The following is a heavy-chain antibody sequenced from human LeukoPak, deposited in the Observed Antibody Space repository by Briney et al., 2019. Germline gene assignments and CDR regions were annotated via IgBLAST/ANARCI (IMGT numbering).Heavy chain of an antibody. V-gene: IGHV6-1*01. D-gene: IGHD2-15*01. CDR2: TYYRSKWYN. CDR3: ARERYCSGGSCYSGVIDY. CDR1: GDSVSSNSAA. J-gene: IGHJ4*02. Sequence: SQTLSLTCAISGDSVSSNSAAWNWIRQSPSRGLEWLGRTYYRSKWYNDYAVSVKSRITTNPDTSKNQFSLQLNSVTPEDTAVYYCARERYCSGGSCYSGVIDYWGQGTLVTVSS.